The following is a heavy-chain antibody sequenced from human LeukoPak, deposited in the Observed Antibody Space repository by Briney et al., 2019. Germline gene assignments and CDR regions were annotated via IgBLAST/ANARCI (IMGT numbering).Heavy chain of an antibody. V-gene: IGHV3-53*01. CDR1: GFSVSSRF. J-gene: IGHJ4*02. Sequence: GGSLRLSCAASGFSVSSRFMNWVRQAPGKGLEWVSVIYSGGATYYADSVKGRFTISRDDSNNTLFLQMNSLRVDDTAVYYCARGGEGGYAYWGQGTLVTVSS. D-gene: IGHD5-12*01. CDR3: ARGGEGGYAY. CDR2: IYSGGAT.